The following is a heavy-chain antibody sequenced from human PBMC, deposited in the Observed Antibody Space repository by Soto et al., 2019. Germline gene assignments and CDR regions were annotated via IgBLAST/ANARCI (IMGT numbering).Heavy chain of an antibody. CDR1: GASISSRY. J-gene: IGHJ4*02. V-gene: IGHV4-59*01. D-gene: IGHD6-19*01. Sequence: QLQESGPGLVKSSETMSLTCTASGASISSRYWSWVRQPPGKGLEWIGHIYNGRSTNYNPSLKSRVTVSVDTSKYQVSLNLGSVTAADTAVYYCAQTHGWPGFDFWGQGILVTVSS. CDR3: AQTHGWPGFDF. CDR2: IYNGRST.